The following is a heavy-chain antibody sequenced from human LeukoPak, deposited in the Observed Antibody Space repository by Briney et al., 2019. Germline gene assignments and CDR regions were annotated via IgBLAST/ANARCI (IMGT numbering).Heavy chain of an antibody. J-gene: IGHJ5*02. Sequence: SGTLSLTCAVYGGSLSGSYWSWLGQPPGKGLQGIGESNHSGSTNYNPSLKRGVTISVDSFKIQFSLKMSSVTAADSAVHYCARAPFGITIFGVVIQARGNWFDPWGQGTLVTVSS. CDR2: SNHSGST. D-gene: IGHD3-3*01. CDR3: ARAPFGITIFGVVIQARGNWFDP. V-gene: IGHV4-34*01. CDR1: GGSLSGSY.